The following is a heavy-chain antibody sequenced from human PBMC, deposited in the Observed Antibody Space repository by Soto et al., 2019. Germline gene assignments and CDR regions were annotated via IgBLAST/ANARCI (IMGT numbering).Heavy chain of an antibody. CDR2: IYYSGST. V-gene: IGHV4-59*01. D-gene: IGHD3-22*01. CDR3: ARANYFESSGPFDY. Sequence: PSETLSLTCTVSGGSISSYYWSWIRQPPGKGLEWIGYIYYSGSTNYNPSLKSRVTISVDTSKNQFSLKLSSVTAADTAVYYCARANYFESSGPFDYWGPGTLVTVS. CDR1: GGSISSYY. J-gene: IGHJ4*02.